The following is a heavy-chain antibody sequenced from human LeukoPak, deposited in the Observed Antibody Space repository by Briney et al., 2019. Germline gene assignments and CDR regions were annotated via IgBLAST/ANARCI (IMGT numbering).Heavy chain of an antibody. Sequence: GGSLRLSCSASGFTFSSYAMHWVRQAPGKGLEYVSAISSNGGGTYYADSVKGRFTISRDNSKNTLYLQMSSLRAEDTAVYYCVKDDSSGAFDIWGQGTMVTVSS. D-gene: IGHD6-19*01. CDR1: GFTFSSYA. CDR2: ISSNGGGT. V-gene: IGHV3-64D*06. J-gene: IGHJ3*02. CDR3: VKDDSSGAFDI.